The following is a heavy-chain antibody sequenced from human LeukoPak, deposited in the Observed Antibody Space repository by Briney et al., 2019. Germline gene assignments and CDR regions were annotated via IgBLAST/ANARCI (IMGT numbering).Heavy chain of an antibody. CDR2: ISAYNGDT. CDR1: GYTFTNYG. D-gene: IGHD2-2*01. Sequence: GASVKVSCKASGYTFTNYGISWVRPAPGQGLEWMGWISAYNGDTSYAQKLQGRVTMTTDTSTSTAYMELGSLGSDDTAVYYCARVGEYCTGISCLDYWSQGTLVTVSS. V-gene: IGHV1-18*01. CDR3: ARVGEYCTGISCLDY. J-gene: IGHJ4*02.